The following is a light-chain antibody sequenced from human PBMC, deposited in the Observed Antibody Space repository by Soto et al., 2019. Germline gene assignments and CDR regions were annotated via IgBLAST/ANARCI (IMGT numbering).Light chain of an antibody. J-gene: IGLJ3*02. CDR3: QTWGTGIRV. CDR2: VNSDGNH. Sequence: QSVLTQSPSASASLGASVKLTCTLSSGHSNYAIAWHQQPAEKRPRFLMNVNSDGNHTKRDGVPDRFSGSSSGAERYFTISSLQSEDEADYYCQTWGTGIRVFGGGTKLTVL. CDR1: SGHSNYA. V-gene: IGLV4-69*01.